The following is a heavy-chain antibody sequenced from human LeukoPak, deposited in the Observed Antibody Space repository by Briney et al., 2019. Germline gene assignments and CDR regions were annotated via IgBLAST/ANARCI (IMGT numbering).Heavy chain of an antibody. CDR2: ISYDGSNK. V-gene: IGHV3-30-3*01. Sequence: GRSLRLSCAASGFTFSSYAMHWVRQAPGKGLEWVAVISYDGSNKYYADSVKGRFTISRDNSKNTLYLQMNSLRAEDTAVYYCAKERIGLNRWGQGTLVTVSS. D-gene: IGHD2/OR15-2a*01. CDR3: AKERIGLNR. J-gene: IGHJ4*02. CDR1: GFTFSSYA.